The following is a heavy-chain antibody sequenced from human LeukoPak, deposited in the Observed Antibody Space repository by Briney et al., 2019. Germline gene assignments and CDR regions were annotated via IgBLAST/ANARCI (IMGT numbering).Heavy chain of an antibody. CDR2: IYYSGST. J-gene: IGHJ4*02. CDR1: GGSISSYY. CDR3: ARDLEDCSGGSCYAQFDY. V-gene: IGHV4-59*01. Sequence: PSETLSLTCTVSGGSISSYYWSWIRQPPGKGLEWIGYIYYSGSTNYNPSLKSRVTISVDTSKNQFSLKLSSVTAADTAVYYCARDLEDCSGGSCYAQFDYWGQGTLVTVSS. D-gene: IGHD2-15*01.